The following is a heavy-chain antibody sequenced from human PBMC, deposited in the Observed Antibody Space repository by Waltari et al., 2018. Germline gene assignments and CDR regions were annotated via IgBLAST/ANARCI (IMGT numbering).Heavy chain of an antibody. CDR3: ARVFDSSQYYYGSDY. CDR1: GSTFSNSV. Sequence: VHLVQSGTEVKKPGASVKVSCKASGSTFSNSVVSWVRQAPGQGLEWVGWIAAYNGNTHSAPKLQGRVTMTTDTSTTTAYLELRSLTSDDTAVYYCARVFDSSQYYYGSDYWGQGTLVTVSS. J-gene: IGHJ4*02. CDR2: IAAYNGNT. D-gene: IGHD3-22*01. V-gene: IGHV1-18*01.